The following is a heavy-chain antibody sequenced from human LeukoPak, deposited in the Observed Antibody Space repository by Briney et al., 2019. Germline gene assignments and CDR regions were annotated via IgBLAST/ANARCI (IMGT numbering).Heavy chain of an antibody. CDR1: GFIFNTYS. J-gene: IGHJ4*02. D-gene: IGHD6-19*01. Sequence: GGSLRLSCAASGFIFNTYSIHWVRRAPGKGLEWVAVIWFDGSNKFYADSVKGRFTISRDNSKNTLYLQMNSLRAEDTAVYYCASSAGALIDCWGQGTLVIVSS. CDR2: IWFDGSNK. V-gene: IGHV3-33*08. CDR3: ASSAGALIDC.